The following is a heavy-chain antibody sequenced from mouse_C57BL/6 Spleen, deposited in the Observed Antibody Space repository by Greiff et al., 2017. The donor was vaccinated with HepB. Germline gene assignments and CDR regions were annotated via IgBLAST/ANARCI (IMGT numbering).Heavy chain of an antibody. CDR3: AREDGYYSVFAY. Sequence: QVQLQQPGAELVRPGTSVKLSCKASGYTFTSYWMHWVKQRPGQGLEWIGVIDPSDSYTNYNQKFKGKATLTVDTSSSAAYMQLSSLTSEDSAVYYCAREDGYYSVFAYWGQGTLVTVSA. V-gene: IGHV1-59*01. CDR1: GYTFTSYW. J-gene: IGHJ3*01. D-gene: IGHD2-3*01. CDR2: IDPSDSYT.